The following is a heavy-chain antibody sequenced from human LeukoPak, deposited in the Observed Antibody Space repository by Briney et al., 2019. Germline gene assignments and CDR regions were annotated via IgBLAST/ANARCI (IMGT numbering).Heavy chain of an antibody. Sequence: TVKVSCKASGGTFSSYTISWVRQAPRQGLEWMGRIIPIFGTANYAQKFQGRVTTTTDESTSTAYMELSSLRSEDTAVYYCAGDYGGNSGAFDIWGQGTMVTVSS. CDR1: GGTFSSYT. CDR2: IIPIFGTA. CDR3: AGDYGGNSGAFDI. D-gene: IGHD4-23*01. V-gene: IGHV1-69*05. J-gene: IGHJ3*02.